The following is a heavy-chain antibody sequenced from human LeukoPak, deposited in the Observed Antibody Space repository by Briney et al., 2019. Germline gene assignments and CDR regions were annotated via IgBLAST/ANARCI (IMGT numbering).Heavy chain of an antibody. Sequence: SETLSLTCTVSGGSISSSSYYWGWIRQPPGKGLEWIGSIYYSGSTYYNPSLKSRVTISVDTSKNQFSLKLSSVTAAGTAVYYCARRGRQGRGDKFDYWGQGTLVTVSS. D-gene: IGHD3-16*01. CDR2: IYYSGST. CDR3: ARRGRQGRGDKFDY. V-gene: IGHV4-39*01. J-gene: IGHJ4*02. CDR1: GGSISSSSYY.